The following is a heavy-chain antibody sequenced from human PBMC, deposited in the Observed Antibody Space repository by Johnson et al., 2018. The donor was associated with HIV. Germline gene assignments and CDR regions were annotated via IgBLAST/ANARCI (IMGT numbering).Heavy chain of an antibody. CDR1: GFTFSSYG. CDR2: IHYDGSNK. D-gene: IGHD6-6*01. V-gene: IGHV3-30*02. J-gene: IGHJ3*02. Sequence: QVQLVESGGGVVQPGGSLRLSCAASGFTFSSYGMHWVRQAPGKGLEWVAFIHYDGSNKYDVDLVKGRFTISRDKSKSTLYLQMNSLRAEDTAVYYCARDRGSSSPAHAFDIWGQGTMVTVSS. CDR3: ARDRGSSSPAHAFDI.